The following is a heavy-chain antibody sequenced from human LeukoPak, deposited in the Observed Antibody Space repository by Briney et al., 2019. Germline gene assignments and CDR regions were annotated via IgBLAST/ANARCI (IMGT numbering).Heavy chain of an antibody. D-gene: IGHD3-3*01. V-gene: IGHV4-4*07. CDR1: GGSISRYY. Sequence: SETLSLTCTVSGGSISRYYWSWTRQPAGKGLEWIGRIYTSGSTNYNPSLKSRVTMSVDTSKNQFSLKLSSVTAADTAVYYCARERGIRNGYNYYYYYDMDVWGKGTTVTVSS. CDR2: IYTSGST. CDR3: ARERGIRNGYNYYYYYDMDV. J-gene: IGHJ6*03.